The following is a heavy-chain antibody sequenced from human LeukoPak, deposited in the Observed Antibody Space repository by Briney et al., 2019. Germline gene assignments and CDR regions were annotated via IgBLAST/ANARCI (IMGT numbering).Heavy chain of an antibody. Sequence: SQTLSLTCAISGESVSSNSASWNWFRQSPSRGLEWLGRTYYRSKWSNDYAPSVKSRITINADTSRNQFSLQLNSVTPEDTAVYFCARDRDSDFEWGPYDPWGQGTLVIVSS. CDR1: GESVSSNSAS. CDR3: ARDRDSDFEWGPYDP. D-gene: IGHD4-11*01. J-gene: IGHJ5*02. V-gene: IGHV6-1*01. CDR2: TYYRSKWSN.